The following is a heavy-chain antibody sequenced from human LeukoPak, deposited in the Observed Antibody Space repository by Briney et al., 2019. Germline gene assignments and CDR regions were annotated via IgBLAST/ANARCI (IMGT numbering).Heavy chain of an antibody. V-gene: IGHV3-72*01. CDR2: TRNKANSYTT. J-gene: IGHJ3*02. CDR3: ARGPTYYYDSSGYYYGVFDI. Sequence: GGSLRLSCAASGFTFSDHYMGWVRQAPGKGLEWVGRTRNKANSYTTEYAASVKGRFTISRDDSKNSLYLQMNSLKTEDTAVYYCARGPTYYYDSSGYYYGVFDIWGQGTMVTVSS. D-gene: IGHD3-22*01. CDR1: GFTFSDHY.